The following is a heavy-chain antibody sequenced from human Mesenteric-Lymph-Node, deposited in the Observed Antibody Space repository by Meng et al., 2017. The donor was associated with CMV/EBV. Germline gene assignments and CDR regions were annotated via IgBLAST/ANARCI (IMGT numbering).Heavy chain of an antibody. CDR3: ARDTMVRGVMGSWFDP. Sequence: SISGGDYYWSWIRQPPGKGLEWIGYIYDSGDTYYNPSLESRVTISVDTSNNQFSLRLSSVTAADTAVYYCARDTMVRGVMGSWFDPWGQGTLVTVSS. V-gene: IGHV4-30-4*08. CDR2: IYDSGDT. CDR1: SISGGDYY. D-gene: IGHD3-10*01. J-gene: IGHJ5*02.